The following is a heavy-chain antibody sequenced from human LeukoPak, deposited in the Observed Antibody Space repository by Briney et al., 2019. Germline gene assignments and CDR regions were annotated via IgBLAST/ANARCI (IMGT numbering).Heavy chain of an antibody. CDR3: ARQSTQPVVARGAFDI. CDR2: IYYSGST. D-gene: IGHD2-15*01. CDR1: GGSISSGGYY. V-gene: IGHV4-31*03. J-gene: IGHJ3*02. Sequence: PSQTLSLTCTVSGGSISSGGYYWSWIRQHPGKGLEWIGYIYYSGSTYYNPSLKSRVTISVDTSKNQFSLKLSSVTAADTAVYYCARQSTQPVVARGAFDIWGQGTMVTVSS.